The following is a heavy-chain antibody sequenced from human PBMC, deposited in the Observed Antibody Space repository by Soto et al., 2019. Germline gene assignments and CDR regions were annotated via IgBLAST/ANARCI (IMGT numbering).Heavy chain of an antibody. D-gene: IGHD4-4*01. J-gene: IGHJ6*02. Sequence: EVQLVESGGGWVQAGGSLRLFCAVSGFTFSSYEMNWVRQAPGKGLEWVSCIGTSGKTIYYADSVRGRFTISRDNAKISRYLQMTSLRAEDTAVYFCARDPAIYSGKFDYGLDVWGRGTTVTVSS. CDR2: IGTSGKTI. CDR3: ARDPAIYSGKFDYGLDV. CDR1: GFTFSSYE. V-gene: IGHV3-48*03.